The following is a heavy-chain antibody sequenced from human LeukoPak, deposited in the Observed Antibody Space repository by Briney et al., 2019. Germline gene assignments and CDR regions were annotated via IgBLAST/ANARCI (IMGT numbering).Heavy chain of an antibody. CDR3: AKPNPELTIQFDY. CDR1: GFTFSNYA. D-gene: IGHD5-18*01. Sequence: PGGSLRLSCAASGFTFSNYAMSWVRQAPGKGLEWVSAISGSGGSTYYAESVKGRFTISRDNSKNTLYLQMNSLRAEDTAVYYCAKPNPELTIQFDYWGQGTLVTVSS. V-gene: IGHV3-23*01. J-gene: IGHJ4*02. CDR2: ISGSGGST.